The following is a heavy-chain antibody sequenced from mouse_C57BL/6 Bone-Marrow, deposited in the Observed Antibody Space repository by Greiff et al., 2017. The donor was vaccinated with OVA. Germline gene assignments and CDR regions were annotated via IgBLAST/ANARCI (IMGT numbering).Heavy chain of an antibody. V-gene: IGHV1-19*01. CDR2: INAYNGGT. CDR1: GYTFTDYY. Sequence: VQLKESGPVLVKPGASVKMSCKASGYTFTDYYMNWVKQSPGKGLEWIGVINAYNGGTSYNQEFKGKATLTVDKSSSTAYMERISLTSEDSAVYYWARGAYDYGWYFDGWGTAPTVTAAS. CDR3: ARGAYDYGWYFDG. J-gene: IGHJ1*03. D-gene: IGHD2-4*01.